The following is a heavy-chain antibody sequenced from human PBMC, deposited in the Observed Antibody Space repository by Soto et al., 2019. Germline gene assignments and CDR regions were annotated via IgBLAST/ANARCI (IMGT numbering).Heavy chain of an antibody. J-gene: IGHJ3*02. CDR3: AREVVEATIEAFYI. V-gene: IGHV4-38-2*02. Sequence: SETLSLTCAVSGYSISSGYYWGWIRQPPGKGLEWIGSIYHSGSTYYNPSLKKRVTISVDTYKNQFPLKLSSVTAADTAVDYCAREVVEATIEAFYIWGQVTMVTVSS. CDR1: GYSISSGYY. D-gene: IGHD2-15*01. CDR2: IYHSGST.